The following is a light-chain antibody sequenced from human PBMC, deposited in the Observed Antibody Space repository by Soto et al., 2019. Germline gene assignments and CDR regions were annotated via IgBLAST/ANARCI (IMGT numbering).Light chain of an antibody. Sequence: DIVLTQSPATLSLSAGDRVTITCRASQSVSRSLTWYQQKPGKAPRLLIYGASSMDTGVPATFSGSVSGAEFALTLSLTEPQDEALSSCHTHQTSLTWTFGQGTKVDIK. V-gene: IGKV3-11*01. CDR3: HTHQTSLTWT. CDR1: QSVSRS. J-gene: IGKJ1*01. CDR2: GAS.